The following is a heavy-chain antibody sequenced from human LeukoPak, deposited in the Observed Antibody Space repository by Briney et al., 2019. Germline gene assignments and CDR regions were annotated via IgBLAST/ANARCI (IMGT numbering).Heavy chain of an antibody. Sequence: PSETLSLTCTVSGGSISSSSYYWGWIRQPPGKGLEWIGSIYYSGSTYYNPSLKSRVTISVDTSKNQFSLKLSSVTAADTAVYYCARVGQDTENSGYDFYDYWGQGTLVTVSS. CDR2: IYYSGST. CDR3: ARVGQDTENSGYDFYDY. CDR1: GGSISSSSYY. D-gene: IGHD5-12*01. J-gene: IGHJ4*02. V-gene: IGHV4-39*01.